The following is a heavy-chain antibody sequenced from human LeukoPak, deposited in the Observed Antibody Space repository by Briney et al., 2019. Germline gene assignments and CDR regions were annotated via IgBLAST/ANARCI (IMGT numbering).Heavy chain of an antibody. CDR1: GGSISSYY. J-gene: IGHJ4*02. CDR3: ASLRERSYYARGFDY. CDR2: IFYSGTT. Sequence: SETLSLTCTVSGGSISSYYWSWIRQPPGKGLEWIGFIFYSGTTNYNPSLKSRVTISVDTSKNQFSLKLSSVTAADTAVYYCASLRERSYYARGFDYWGQGTLVTVSS. V-gene: IGHV4-59*08. D-gene: IGHD1-26*01.